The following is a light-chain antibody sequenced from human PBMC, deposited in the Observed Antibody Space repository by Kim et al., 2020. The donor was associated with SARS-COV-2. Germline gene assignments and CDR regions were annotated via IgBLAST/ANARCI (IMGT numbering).Light chain of an antibody. Sequence: SSELTQDPAVSVALGQTVRITCQGDSLRSYYATWYQQKSGQAPVLVFYGKDKRPSEIPDRFSGSSSGSTASLTITGAQAADEADYYCKSRDSRGNVVFGGGTKVTVL. CDR1: SLRSYY. CDR3: KSRDSRGNVV. V-gene: IGLV3-19*01. CDR2: GKD. J-gene: IGLJ2*01.